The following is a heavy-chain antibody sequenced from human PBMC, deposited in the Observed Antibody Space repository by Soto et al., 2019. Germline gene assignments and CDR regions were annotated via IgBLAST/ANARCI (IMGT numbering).Heavy chain of an antibody. D-gene: IGHD3-3*01. V-gene: IGHV3-7*01. Sequence: GRSLRLSCVASEFKFSNFCMTWVRQATGKGLEFLATINPDGSETYYVESVKGRFTISRDNAKNSVYLHMNSLGVEDTGLYYCTTDLNWSGTWGQGTTVTVSS. CDR3: TTDLNWSGT. CDR2: INPDGSET. J-gene: IGHJ6*02. CDR1: EFKFSNFC.